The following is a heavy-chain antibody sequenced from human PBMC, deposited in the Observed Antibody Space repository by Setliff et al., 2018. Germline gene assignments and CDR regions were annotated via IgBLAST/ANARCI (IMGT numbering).Heavy chain of an antibody. D-gene: IGHD3-3*01. CDR2: IYPGDSDT. J-gene: IGHJ5*02. CDR1: GYTFTSYW. V-gene: IGHV5-51*01. Sequence: GESLKISCKGSGYTFTSYWIGWVRQMPGKGLEWMGIIYPGDSDTRYSPSFQGQVTISADKSISTAYLQWSSLKASDTAMYYCARSRSNFWSGYFNWFDPWGQGTLVTVSS. CDR3: ARSRSNFWSGYFNWFDP.